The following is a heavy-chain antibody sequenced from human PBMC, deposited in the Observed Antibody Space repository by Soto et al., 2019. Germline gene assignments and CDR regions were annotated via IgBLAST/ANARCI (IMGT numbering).Heavy chain of an antibody. CDR2: IIPIFGTA. D-gene: IGHD3-10*01. CDR1: GGTFSSYA. J-gene: IGHJ5*02. V-gene: IGHV1-69*12. Sequence: QVQLVQSGAEVKKPGSSVKVSCKASGGTFSSYAISWVRQAPGQGLEWMGGIIPIFGTANYAQKFQGRVTITADESTSTAYRALSRLRSEDTAVYYCARAMYYYGSGRWRDYWFDPWGQGTLVTVSS. CDR3: ARAMYYYGSGRWRDYWFDP.